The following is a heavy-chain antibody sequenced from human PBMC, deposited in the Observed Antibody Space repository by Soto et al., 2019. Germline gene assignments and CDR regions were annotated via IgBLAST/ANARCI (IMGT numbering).Heavy chain of an antibody. J-gene: IGHJ4*02. Sequence: SETLSLTCTVSGGSVSSGSYYWSWIRQPPGKGLEWIGYIYYSGSTNYNPSLKSRVTISVDTSKNQFSLKLSSVTAADTAVYYCARYYDSRGYYYFDYWGQGTLVTVSS. CDR2: IYYSGST. CDR3: ARYYDSRGYYYFDY. D-gene: IGHD3-22*01. CDR1: GGSVSSGSYY. V-gene: IGHV4-61*01.